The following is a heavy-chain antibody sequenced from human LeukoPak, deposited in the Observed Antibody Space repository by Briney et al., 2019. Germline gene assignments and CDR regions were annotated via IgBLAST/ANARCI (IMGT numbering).Heavy chain of an antibody. D-gene: IGHD1-26*01. J-gene: IGHJ3*01. CDR2: FDPEDGET. CDR3: ARDNGSPWL. V-gene: IGHV1-24*01. CDR1: GYTLTELS. Sequence: GASVKVSCKVSGYTLTELSMHWVRQAPGKGLEWMGGFDPEDGETIYAQKFQGRVTMTEDTSTDTAYMELRSLRYDDTAMYYCARDNGSPWLWGQGTMVTVSS.